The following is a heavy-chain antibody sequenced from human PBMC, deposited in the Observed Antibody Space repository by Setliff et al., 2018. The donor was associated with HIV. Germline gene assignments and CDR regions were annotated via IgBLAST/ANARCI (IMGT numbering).Heavy chain of an antibody. D-gene: IGHD2-21*01. CDR3: AKRRVCNTSCYIVDYMDV. CDR1: GFNFKTYG. Sequence: GSLRLSCAASGFNFKTYGMTWVRQAPGKGLDWVAHIGSSNHGIHYTASVQGRFTVSRDNANNLLFLQMNNLRDEDTAIYYCAKRRVCNTSCYIVDYMDVWGKGTTVTVSS. V-gene: IGHV3-48*02. CDR2: IGSSNHGI. J-gene: IGHJ6*03.